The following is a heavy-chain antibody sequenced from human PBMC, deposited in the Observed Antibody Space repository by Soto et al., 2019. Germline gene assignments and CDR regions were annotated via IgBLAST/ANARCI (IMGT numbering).Heavy chain of an antibody. V-gene: IGHV2-5*01. Sequence: EAVGWIRQPPRKALEWLGFIYWNDDKRYSPSVDSRLTLTKDTSKNEVVLTMTNMDPADTATYYCARGKYYYHSSDGKNWLDPWGQGTLVTVSS. CDR3: ARGKYYYHSSDGKNWLDP. D-gene: IGHD3-22*01. J-gene: IGHJ5*02. CDR2: IYWNDDK. CDR1: EA.